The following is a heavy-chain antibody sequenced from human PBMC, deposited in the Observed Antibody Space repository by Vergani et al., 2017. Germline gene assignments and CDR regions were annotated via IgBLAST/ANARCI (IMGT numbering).Heavy chain of an antibody. CDR3: ARMGGYDEGDAFRIGYFDS. D-gene: IGHD3-22*01. CDR1: GGSISSGGYY. V-gene: IGHV4-31*03. Sequence: QVQLQESGPGLVKPSQTLSLTCTVSGGSISSGGYYWSWPRQHPGKGLEWIGYIYSTGSTHHNPSLRRRINMSVDTSKNQFSLKLNSVTAADTAMYYCARMGGYDEGDAFRIGYFDSWGPGILVTVSS. CDR2: IYSTGST. J-gene: IGHJ4*02.